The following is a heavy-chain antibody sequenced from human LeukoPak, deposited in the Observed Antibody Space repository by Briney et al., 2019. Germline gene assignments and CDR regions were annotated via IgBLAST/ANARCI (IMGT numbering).Heavy chain of an antibody. Sequence: GASLRVSCKTSGYTFRIYSIGWVRQAPGQGLEWMGWISPYNGYTKYAQRVQGRLTLSTDTSTSIAYMELRSLTSDDTAVYYCARRGRYCSSSSCHHDAFDVWGQGTMVTVSS. J-gene: IGHJ3*01. CDR1: GYTFRIYS. CDR2: ISPYNGYT. D-gene: IGHD2-2*01. V-gene: IGHV1-18*04. CDR3: ARRGRYCSSSSCHHDAFDV.